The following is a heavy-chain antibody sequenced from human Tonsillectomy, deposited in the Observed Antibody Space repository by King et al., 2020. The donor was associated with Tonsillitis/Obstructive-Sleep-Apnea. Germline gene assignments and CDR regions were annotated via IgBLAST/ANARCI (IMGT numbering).Heavy chain of an antibody. CDR3: TPFWSGYPVHYYYFLDV. J-gene: IGHJ6*03. CDR1: GFTFSNAW. D-gene: IGHD3-3*01. V-gene: IGHV3-15*01. Sequence: VQLVESGGGLVKPGGSLRLSCAASGFTFSNAWMSWVRQAPGKGLEWVGRIKSKTDGGTTDNAAPVKGRFTISRDDSKTTVYLQMNSLKTEDTAVYYCTPFWSGYPVHYYYFLDVWGKGTTVTVSS. CDR2: IKSKTDGGTT.